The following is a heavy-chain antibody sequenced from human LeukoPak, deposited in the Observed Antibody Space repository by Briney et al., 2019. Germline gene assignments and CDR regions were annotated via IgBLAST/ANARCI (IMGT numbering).Heavy chain of an antibody. D-gene: IGHD3-9*01. Sequence: GGTLRLSCAASGFTFSSYGMSWVRQAPGKVLEWVSAISGSGGSTYYADSVKGRFTISRDNSKNTLYLQMNSLRAEDTAVYYCAKEDYDILTGYYIDYYYYYMDVWGKGTTVTISS. J-gene: IGHJ6*03. CDR1: GFTFSSYG. CDR3: AKEDYDILTGYYIDYYYYYMDV. V-gene: IGHV3-23*01. CDR2: ISGSGGST.